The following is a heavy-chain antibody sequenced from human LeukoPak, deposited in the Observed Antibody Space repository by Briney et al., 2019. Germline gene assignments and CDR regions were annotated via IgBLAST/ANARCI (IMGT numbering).Heavy chain of an antibody. D-gene: IGHD3-9*01. J-gene: IGHJ4*02. V-gene: IGHV3-23*01. CDR1: GFTFSSYA. CDR2: ISGTTGST. CDR3: AKDTFDYLRYYFDY. Sequence: GGSLLLSCAASGFTFSSYAMNWVRQAPGKGLEWVSTISGTTGSTYYADSVKGRFTISRNNSKNTLYLQMNILRADDTAVYYCAKDTFDYLRYYFDYWGQGTLVTVSS.